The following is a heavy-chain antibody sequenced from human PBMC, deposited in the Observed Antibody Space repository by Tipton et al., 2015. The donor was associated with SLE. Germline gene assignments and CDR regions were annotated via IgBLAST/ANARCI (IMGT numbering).Heavy chain of an antibody. CDR1: GLTFSGYG. Sequence: SLRLSCAASGLTFSGYGMHWVRQGQGKGLEWLAVISYDGSETYYADSVKGRFTISRDDAKNTLFLQMNSLRMEDTAVYYCVKGYGTHWGQGIQVTVSS. CDR3: VKGYGTH. D-gene: IGHD5-12*01. CDR2: ISYDGSET. V-gene: IGHV3-30*03. J-gene: IGHJ4*02.